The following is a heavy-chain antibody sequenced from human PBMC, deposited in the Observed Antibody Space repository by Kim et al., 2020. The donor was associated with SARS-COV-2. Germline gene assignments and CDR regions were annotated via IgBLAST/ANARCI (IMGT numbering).Heavy chain of an antibody. CDR1: GYTFTSYA. CDR3: ATAVVVAAAYDDY. J-gene: IGHJ4*02. V-gene: IGHV1-3*01. Sequence: ASVKVSCKASGYTFTSYAMHWVRQAPGQRLEWMGWINAGNGNTKYSQKFQGRVTITRDTSASTAYMELSSLRSEDTAVYYCATAVVVAAAYDDYWGQGTLVTVSS. CDR2: INAGNGNT. D-gene: IGHD2-15*01.